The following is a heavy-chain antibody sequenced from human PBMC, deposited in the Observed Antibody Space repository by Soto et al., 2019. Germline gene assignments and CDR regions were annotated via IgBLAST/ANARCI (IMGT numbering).Heavy chain of an antibody. Sequence: PSETLSLTCTVSGGSISGYYWSWIRQPPGKGLEWIGYIYYSGSTSYNPSLRHRLTISVDTSKNQFSLRLTSVTAADTAVYYCARDPVDGYAFFDYCAQGTLVTVSS. CDR2: IYYSGST. CDR3: ARDPVDGYAFFDY. V-gene: IGHV4-59*01. D-gene: IGHD5-12*01. CDR1: GGSISGYY. J-gene: IGHJ4*02.